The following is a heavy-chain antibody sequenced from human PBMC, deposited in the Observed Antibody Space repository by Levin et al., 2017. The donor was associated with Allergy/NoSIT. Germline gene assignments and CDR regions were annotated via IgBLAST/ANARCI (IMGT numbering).Heavy chain of an antibody. Sequence: GESLKISCKASGYTFTGYYMHWVRQAPGQGLEWMGWINPNSGGTNYAQKFQGRVTMTRDTSISTAYMELSRLRSDDTAVYYCARVSPAAGIRNWFDPWGQGTLVTVSS. CDR3: ARVSPAAGIRNWFDP. CDR2: INPNSGGT. V-gene: IGHV1-2*02. D-gene: IGHD6-13*01. J-gene: IGHJ5*02. CDR1: GYTFTGYY.